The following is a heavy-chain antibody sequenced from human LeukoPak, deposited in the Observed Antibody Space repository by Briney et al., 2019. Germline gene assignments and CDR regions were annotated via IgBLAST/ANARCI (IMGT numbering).Heavy chain of an antibody. Sequence: SVKVSCKASGGTFSSYAISWVRQAPGQGLEWMGRIIPILGIANYAQKFQGRVTITADKSTSTAYMELSSLRSEDTAVYYCARAKSGYSYGYVYYYGMDVWGQGTTVTVSS. CDR2: IIPILGIA. CDR3: ARAKSGYSYGYVYYYGMDV. J-gene: IGHJ6*02. V-gene: IGHV1-69*04. CDR1: GGTFSSYA. D-gene: IGHD5-18*01.